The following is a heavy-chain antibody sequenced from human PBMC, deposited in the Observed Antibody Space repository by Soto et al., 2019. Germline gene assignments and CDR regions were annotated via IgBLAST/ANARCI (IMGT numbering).Heavy chain of an antibody. V-gene: IGHV3-21*04. Sequence: SLRLSCAASGFTFSSYSMNWVRQAPGKGLEWVSSISSSSSYIYYADSVKGRFTISRDNSKNTLYLQMDSLRVEDTAVYYCAKIAAPGFDAFDVWGQGTMVTVSS. J-gene: IGHJ3*01. CDR2: ISSSSSYI. CDR3: AKIAAPGFDAFDV. CDR1: GFTFSSYS. D-gene: IGHD6-13*01.